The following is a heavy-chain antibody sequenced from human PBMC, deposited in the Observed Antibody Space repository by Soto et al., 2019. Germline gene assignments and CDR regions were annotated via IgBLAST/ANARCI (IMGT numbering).Heavy chain of an antibody. D-gene: IGHD3-22*01. J-gene: IGHJ4*02. CDR1: GFTFSSYS. CDR3: ARVGAHWSYYYDSSGYWYFDY. V-gene: IGHV3-21*01. Sequence: LRLSCAASGFTFSSYSMNWVRQAPGKGLEWVSSISSSSSYIYYADSVKGRFTISRDNAKNSLYLQMNSLRAEDTAVYYCARVGAHWSYYYDSSGYWYFDYWGQGTLVTVSS. CDR2: ISSSSSYI.